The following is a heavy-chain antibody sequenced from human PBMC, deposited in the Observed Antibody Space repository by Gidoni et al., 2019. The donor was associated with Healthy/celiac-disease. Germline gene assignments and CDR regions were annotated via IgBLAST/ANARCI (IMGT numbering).Heavy chain of an antibody. Sequence: EVQLVETGGGLIQPGGSLRLSCAASGFTVSSNYMSWVRQAPGKGLEWVSVIYSGGSTYYADSVKGRFTISRDNSKNTLYLQMNSLRAEDTAVYYCARVRSRYYDILTGYYSDAFDIWGQGTMVTVSS. J-gene: IGHJ3*02. V-gene: IGHV3-53*02. D-gene: IGHD3-9*01. CDR2: IYSGGST. CDR3: ARVRSRYYDILTGYYSDAFDI. CDR1: GFTVSSNY.